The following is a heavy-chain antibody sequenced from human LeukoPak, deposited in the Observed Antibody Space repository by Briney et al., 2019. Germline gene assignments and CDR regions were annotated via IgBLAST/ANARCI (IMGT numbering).Heavy chain of an antibody. CDR1: GGSFSGYY. CDR2: INHSGST. V-gene: IGHV4-34*01. CDR3: ARDQDLFDF. D-gene: IGHD3-3*01. J-gene: IGHJ4*02. Sequence: PSETLSLTCAVYGGSFSGYYWSWIRQPPGKGLEWIGEINHSGSTNYNPSLKSRVTISVDTSKNQFSLKLSSVTAADTAVYYCARDQDLFDFWGQGTLVTVSS.